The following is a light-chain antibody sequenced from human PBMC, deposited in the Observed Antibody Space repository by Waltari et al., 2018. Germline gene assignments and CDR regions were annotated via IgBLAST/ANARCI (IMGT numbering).Light chain of an antibody. Sequence: QSVVTQPPSVSGTPGQRATIPWSGSTSNIGRIHVSWYQQFPGTAPKLLLYKISQRPAGVPERFSGSQSGTSASRAISGLRSEEEADYYCIVGDDSLSGPVFGGGTKLTVL. J-gene: IGLJ3*02. CDR1: TSNIGRIH. V-gene: IGLV1-47*01. CDR3: IVGDDSLSGPV. CDR2: KIS.